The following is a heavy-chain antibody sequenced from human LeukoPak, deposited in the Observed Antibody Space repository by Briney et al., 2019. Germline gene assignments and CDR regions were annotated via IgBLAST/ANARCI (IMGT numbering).Heavy chain of an antibody. Sequence: PSETLSLTCAVYGGSFSGYYWSWIRQPPGKGLEWIGEINHSGSTNYNPSLKSRVTISVDTSKNQFSLKLSSVTAADTAVYYCARAHDYGDYDAYGMDVWGQGTTVTVSS. CDR3: ARAHDYGDYDAYGMDV. J-gene: IGHJ6*02. V-gene: IGHV4-34*01. CDR2: INHSGST. CDR1: GGSFSGYY. D-gene: IGHD4-17*01.